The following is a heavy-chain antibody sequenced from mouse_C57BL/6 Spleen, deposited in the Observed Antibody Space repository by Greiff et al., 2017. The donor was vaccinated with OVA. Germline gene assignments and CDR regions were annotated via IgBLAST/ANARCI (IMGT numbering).Heavy chain of an antibody. Sequence: EVQLVESGGGLVQPKGSLKLSCAASGFSFNTYAMNWVRQAPGKGLEWVARIRSKSNNYATYYADSVKDRFTISRDDSESMLYLQMNNLKTEDTAMYYCVRHAPDYYGSSLYWYFDVWGTGTTVTVSS. CDR3: VRHAPDYYGSSLYWYFDV. CDR2: IRSKSNNYAT. J-gene: IGHJ1*03. D-gene: IGHD1-1*01. CDR1: GFSFNTYA. V-gene: IGHV10-1*01.